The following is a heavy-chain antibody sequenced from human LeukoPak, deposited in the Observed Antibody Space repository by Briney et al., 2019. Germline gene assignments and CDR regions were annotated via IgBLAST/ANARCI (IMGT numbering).Heavy chain of an antibody. J-gene: IGHJ3*02. D-gene: IGHD2-8*01. CDR2: IYYSGST. CDR1: GASVSNYY. CDR3: ARLTYGDI. Sequence: IPSETLSLTCTVSGASVSNYYWSWIRQPPGKTLEWIGFIYYSGSTIYNPSLRNRVTMSVDTSKNQFSLRLSSVTAADTAVYYCARLTYGDIWGQGTMVTVSS. V-gene: IGHV4-59*08.